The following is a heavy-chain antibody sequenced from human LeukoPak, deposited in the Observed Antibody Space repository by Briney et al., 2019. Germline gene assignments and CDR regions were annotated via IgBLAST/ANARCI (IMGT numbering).Heavy chain of an antibody. V-gene: IGHV3-9*01. J-gene: IGHJ4*02. D-gene: IGHD6-19*01. CDR3: ARVSDISVAAYFDY. CDR2: ISWNSGSI. Sequence: GGSLRLSCAASGFTFDDYAMHWVRQAPGKGLEWVSGISWNSGSIGYADSVKGRFTISRDNAKNSLYLQMNSLRAEDTALYYCARVSDISVAAYFDYWGQGTLVTVSS. CDR1: GFTFDDYA.